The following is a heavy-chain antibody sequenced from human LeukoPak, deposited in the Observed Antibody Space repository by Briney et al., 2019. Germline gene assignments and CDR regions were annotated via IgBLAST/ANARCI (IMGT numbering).Heavy chain of an antibody. CDR3: ARDSGFSGTQRGEY. CDR1: GFTFSRYG. Sequence: GGSLRLSCAASGFTFSRYGMHWVRQAPGKGLDWVAFIRYDGSNKYYADSVKGRFTISRDHSKNILYLQMNSLRAEDTAFYYCARDSGFSGTQRGEYWGQGTLVTVSS. J-gene: IGHJ4*02. D-gene: IGHD3/OR15-3a*01. CDR2: IRYDGSNK. V-gene: IGHV3-30*02.